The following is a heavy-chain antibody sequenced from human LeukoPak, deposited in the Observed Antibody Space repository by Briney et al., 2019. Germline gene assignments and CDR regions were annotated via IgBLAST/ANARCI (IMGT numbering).Heavy chain of an antibody. Sequence: SETLSLTCTVSGGSISSYYWSWIRQPAGKGLEWIGRFYTSGSTNYNPSLESRVTMSVDTSKNQFSLKLSSVTAADTAVYYCARDPVHCSSTSCSPGMDVWGKGTTVTVSS. CDR1: GGSISSYY. J-gene: IGHJ6*03. V-gene: IGHV4-4*07. CDR2: FYTSGST. D-gene: IGHD2-2*01. CDR3: ARDPVHCSSTSCSPGMDV.